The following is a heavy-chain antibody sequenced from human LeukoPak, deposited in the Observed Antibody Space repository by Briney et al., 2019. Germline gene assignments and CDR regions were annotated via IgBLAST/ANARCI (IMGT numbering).Heavy chain of an antibody. Sequence: SETLSLTCTVSGGSISSSSYYWGWIRQPPGKGLEWIGSIYYSGSTYYNPSLKSRVTISVDTSKNQFSLKLSSVTAADTAAYYCARGVKDCSGGSCYSFRFDPWGQGTLVTVSS. J-gene: IGHJ5*02. CDR3: ARGVKDCSGGSCYSFRFDP. D-gene: IGHD2-15*01. CDR2: IYYSGST. V-gene: IGHV4-39*01. CDR1: GGSISSSSYY.